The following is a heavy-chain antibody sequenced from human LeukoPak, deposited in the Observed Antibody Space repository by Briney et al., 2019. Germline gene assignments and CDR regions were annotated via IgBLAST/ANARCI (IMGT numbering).Heavy chain of an antibody. Sequence: GGSLRLSCAASGFTFSSYAMSWVRQAPGKGLEWVSVIYSGGSTYYADSVKGRFTISRDNSKNTLYLQMNSLRAEDTAVYYCARGANLGHYYDSSGYWVDYWGQGTLVTVSS. V-gene: IGHV3-53*01. CDR1: GFTFSSYA. D-gene: IGHD3-22*01. CDR2: IYSGGST. J-gene: IGHJ4*02. CDR3: ARGANLGHYYDSSGYWVDY.